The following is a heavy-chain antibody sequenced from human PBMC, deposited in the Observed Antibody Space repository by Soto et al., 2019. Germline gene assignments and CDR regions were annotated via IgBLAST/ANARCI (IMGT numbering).Heavy chain of an antibody. J-gene: IGHJ6*02. CDR2: IHYSGST. D-gene: IGHD2-15*01. V-gene: IGHV4-39*07. CDR3: ARAEGGGNNYYYFYGIDV. CDR1: GGSISGTSYY. Sequence: SETLSLTCTVSGGSISGTSYYWGWIRQPPGKGLEWIGNIHYSGSTYYNPSLKSRVTIYVEASKNQFSLKLSSVTAADTAIYYCARAEGGGNNYYYFYGIDVWGQGTTVT.